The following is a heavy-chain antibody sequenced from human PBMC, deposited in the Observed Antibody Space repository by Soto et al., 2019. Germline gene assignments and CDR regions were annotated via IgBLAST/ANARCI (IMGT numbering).Heavy chain of an antibody. J-gene: IGHJ3*02. CDR3: ARKDVVPAAMLGAFDI. Sequence: SETLSLTCTVSGGSISSSSYYWGWIRQPPGKGLEWIGSIYYSGSTYYNPSLKSRVTISVDTSKNQFSLKLSSVTAADTAVYYCARKDVVPAAMLGAFDIWGQGTMVT. D-gene: IGHD2-2*01. CDR1: GGSISSSSYY. CDR2: IYYSGST. V-gene: IGHV4-39*01.